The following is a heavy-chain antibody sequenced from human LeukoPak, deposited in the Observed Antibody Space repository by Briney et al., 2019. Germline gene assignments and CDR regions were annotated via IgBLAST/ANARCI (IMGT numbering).Heavy chain of an antibody. CDR3: TSGPSGYCSGGSCYSAYYYGMDV. CDR1: GLTFGDYG. Sequence: GGSLRLSCTASGLTFGDYGLSWVRQAPGKGLEWVGVIRSKPYGWTTEYAASVKGRFTISRDDSKSIAYLQMNSLRTEDTAVYYCTSGPSGYCSGGSCYSAYYYGMDVWGQGTTVTVSS. CDR2: IRSKPYGWTT. J-gene: IGHJ6*02. V-gene: IGHV3-49*04. D-gene: IGHD2-15*01.